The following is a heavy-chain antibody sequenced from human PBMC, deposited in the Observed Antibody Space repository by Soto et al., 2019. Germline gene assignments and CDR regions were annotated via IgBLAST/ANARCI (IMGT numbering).Heavy chain of an antibody. Sequence: PGGSLRLSCAASGFTFSSYGMHWVRQAPGKGLEWVAVISYDGSNKYYADSVKGRFTISRDNSKNTLYLQMNSLRAEDTAVYYCAKALVDTAMGIAPIASRYYYGMDVWGQGTTVTVSS. V-gene: IGHV3-30*18. CDR3: AKALVDTAMGIAPIASRYYYGMDV. CDR1: GFTFSSYG. J-gene: IGHJ6*02. D-gene: IGHD5-18*01. CDR2: ISYDGSNK.